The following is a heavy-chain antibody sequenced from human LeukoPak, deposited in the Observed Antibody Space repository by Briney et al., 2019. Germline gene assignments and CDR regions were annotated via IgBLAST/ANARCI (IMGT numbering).Heavy chain of an antibody. D-gene: IGHD3-22*01. Sequence: GGSLRLSCAASGFTFSSYAMSWVRQAPGKGLEWVAVISYDGSNKYYADSVKGRFTISRDNSKNTLYLQMNSLRAEDTAVYYCARAGIPFDVVITTDAFDIWGQGTMVTVSS. V-gene: IGHV3-30*04. CDR1: GFTFSSYA. CDR2: ISYDGSNK. J-gene: IGHJ3*02. CDR3: ARAGIPFDVVITTDAFDI.